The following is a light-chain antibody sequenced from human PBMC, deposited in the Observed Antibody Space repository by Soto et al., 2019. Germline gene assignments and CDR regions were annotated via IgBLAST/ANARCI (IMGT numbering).Light chain of an antibody. CDR3: QQYNNWPRT. CDR2: DAY. CDR1: QSVSRN. V-gene: IGKV3-15*01. J-gene: IGKJ1*01. Sequence: EIVMTQSPATLSVSPGERATLSCRASQSVSRNVAWYQQTRGQAPRLLMFDAYTRATGIPARFSGSGSGTEFTLTISSLQSEDSAIYYCQQYNNWPRTFGQGTKVDNK.